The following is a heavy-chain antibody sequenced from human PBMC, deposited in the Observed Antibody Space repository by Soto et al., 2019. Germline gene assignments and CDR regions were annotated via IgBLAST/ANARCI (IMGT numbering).Heavy chain of an antibody. V-gene: IGHV4-59*01. D-gene: IGHD2-21*02. CDR2: MYNTGST. J-gene: IGHJ6*02. Sequence: QVQLQESGPGLVKPSENLSLTCTVSDGSISGYYWSWIRQPPGKGLEWIGYMYNTGSTVYNPSFKRRVTISVDTSKNQFSLKLNPVTAADTAVYYFARDLWGYCGTDCYPLDVWGQGTTVTVS. CDR3: ARDLWGYCGTDCYPLDV. CDR1: DGSISGYY.